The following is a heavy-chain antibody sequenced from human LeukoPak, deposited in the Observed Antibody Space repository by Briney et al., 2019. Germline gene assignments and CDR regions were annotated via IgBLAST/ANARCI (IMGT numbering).Heavy chain of an antibody. Sequence: PGGSLRLSCAASGFTFDDYAMHWVRQAPGKGLEWVSGISWNSGSIGYADSVRGRFTISRDNSKNTLYLQMNSLRAEDTAVYYCAKDQWELLRSLPDYWGQGTLVTVSS. V-gene: IGHV3-9*01. CDR2: ISWNSGSI. J-gene: IGHJ4*02. CDR3: AKDQWELLRSLPDY. D-gene: IGHD1-26*01. CDR1: GFTFDDYA.